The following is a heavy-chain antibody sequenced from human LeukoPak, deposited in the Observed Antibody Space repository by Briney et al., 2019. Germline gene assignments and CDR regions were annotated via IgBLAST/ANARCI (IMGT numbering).Heavy chain of an antibody. CDR2: IYPGDSDT. CDR3: ARRHYGDLGPIDAFDI. V-gene: IGHV5-51*01. Sequence: GESLKISCKGSGYSFTSYWIGWVRQILGKGLEWMGIIYPGDSDTRYSTCFQGQVTISADKSISTAYLQWSSLRASDTAMYCCARRHYGDLGPIDAFDIWGQGTMVTVSS. CDR1: GYSFTSYW. D-gene: IGHD4-17*01. J-gene: IGHJ3*02.